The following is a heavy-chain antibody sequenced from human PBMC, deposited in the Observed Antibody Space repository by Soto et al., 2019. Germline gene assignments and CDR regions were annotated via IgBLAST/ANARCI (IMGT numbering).Heavy chain of an antibody. Sequence: EVQLLESGGGLVQPGGSLRLSCAASGFTFSSYAMSWVRQAPGKGLEWVSSVSGSSGSKSYADSVKGRFTISRDNSKSTVSLQMNSLRAEYTAVYFCAKDWCSGTTCYCLENWGQGTLVTVSS. CDR2: VSGSSGSK. V-gene: IGHV3-23*01. CDR1: GFTFSSYA. J-gene: IGHJ4*02. D-gene: IGHD1-7*01. CDR3: AKDWCSGTTCYCLEN.